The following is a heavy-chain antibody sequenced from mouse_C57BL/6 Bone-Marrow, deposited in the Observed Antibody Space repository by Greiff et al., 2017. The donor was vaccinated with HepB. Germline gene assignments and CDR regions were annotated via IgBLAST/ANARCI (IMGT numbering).Heavy chain of an antibody. J-gene: IGHJ3*01. V-gene: IGHV5-17*01. CDR1: GFTFRDYG. CDR2: ISSGSSTI. CDR3: ARRDYGSSGGFAY. D-gene: IGHD1-1*01. Sequence: EVKLMESGGGLVKPGGSLKLSCAASGFTFRDYGMHWVRQAPEKGLEWVAYISSGSSTIYYADTVKGRFTISRDNAKNTLFLQMTSLRSEDTAMYYCARRDYGSSGGFAYWGQVTLVTVSA.